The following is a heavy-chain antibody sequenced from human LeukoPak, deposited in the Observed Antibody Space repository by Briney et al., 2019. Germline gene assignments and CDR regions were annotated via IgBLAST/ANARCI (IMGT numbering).Heavy chain of an antibody. Sequence: PSQSLYLTCPVSGGSISSGSYYWSWIRQPAGKGLEWIGRIYTSGSTNYNPSLKSRVTISVDTSKNQFSLKLSSVTAADTAVYYCARDLGGDYVWGSYRDDAFDIWGQGTMVTVSS. V-gene: IGHV4-61*02. CDR2: IYTSGST. D-gene: IGHD3-16*02. J-gene: IGHJ3*02. CDR3: ARDLGGDYVWGSYRDDAFDI. CDR1: GGSISSGSYY.